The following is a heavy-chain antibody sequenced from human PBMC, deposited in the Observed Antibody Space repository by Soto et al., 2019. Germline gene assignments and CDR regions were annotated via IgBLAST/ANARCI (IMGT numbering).Heavy chain of an antibody. V-gene: IGHV3-13*01. Sequence: PGRSMRLSCAASGVTFVSYGMHWVRQATGKGLEWVSAIGTAGDTYYPGSVKGRFTISRENAKNSLYLQMNSLRAGDTAVYYCARARIADNWFDPWGQATLGTVSS. J-gene: IGHJ5*02. CDR1: GVTFVSYG. CDR2: IGTAGDT. CDR3: ARARIADNWFDP.